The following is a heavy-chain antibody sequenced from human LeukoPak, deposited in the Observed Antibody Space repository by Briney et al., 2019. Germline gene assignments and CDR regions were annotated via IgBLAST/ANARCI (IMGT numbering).Heavy chain of an antibody. CDR3: ARGRVVVPAAATRYYYYGMDV. CDR1: GGSFSGYY. D-gene: IGHD2-2*01. CDR2: INHSGST. V-gene: IGHV4-34*01. J-gene: IGHJ6*02. Sequence: PSETLSHTCAVYGGSFSGYYWSWIRQPPGKGLEWIGEINHSGSTNYNPSLKSRVTISVDTSKNQFSLKLSSVTAADTAVYYCARGRVVVPAAATRYYYYGMDVWGQGTTVTVSS.